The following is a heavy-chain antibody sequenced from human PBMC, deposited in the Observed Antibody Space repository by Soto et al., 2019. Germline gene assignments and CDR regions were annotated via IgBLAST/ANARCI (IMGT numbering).Heavy chain of an antibody. D-gene: IGHD3-22*01. CDR1: GYTFTSYG. CDR2: GNPYSGHT. J-gene: IGHJ5*02. V-gene: IGHV1-18*04. CDR3: ARGQVVNCANWFDP. Sequence: QIQLVQSGAEVKKPGTSVKVSCKASGYTFTSYGICWVRQAPGLGLEWMGWGNPYSGHTNYAQNFQDRATLTTDTSTNTAYMELKSLRSDDTAVYFCARGQVVNCANWFDPWGQGTLVTVSS.